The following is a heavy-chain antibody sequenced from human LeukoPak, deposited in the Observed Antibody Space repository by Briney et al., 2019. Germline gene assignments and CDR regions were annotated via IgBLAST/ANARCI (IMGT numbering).Heavy chain of an antibody. V-gene: IGHV1-2*02. Sequence: ASVKVSCKASGYTFSGYYMHWVRQAPGQGLEWVGWINPNSGGTNYAQKFQGRVTMTRDTSISTVYMELNRLRSDDTAVYYCARGDDYIWGSAFNWFDPWGQGTLVTVSS. CDR1: GYTFSGYY. CDR2: INPNSGGT. D-gene: IGHD3-16*01. J-gene: IGHJ5*02. CDR3: ARGDDYIWGSAFNWFDP.